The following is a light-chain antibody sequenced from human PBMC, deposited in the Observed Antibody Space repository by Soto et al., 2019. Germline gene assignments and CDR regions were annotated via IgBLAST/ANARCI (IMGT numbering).Light chain of an antibody. J-gene: IGLJ1*01. Sequence: QSVLTQPPSASGTPGQRVTMSCSGSSSNIGSNTVNWYQHLPGTAPKLVVYSXXXRPSXXXXXXXXSKSGTSVSLAISGLQXEDEADYYCATWDDSPKGYVFGTGTKLTVL. CDR3: ATWDDSPKGYV. V-gene: IGLV1-44*01. CDR2: SXX. CDR1: SSNIGSNT.